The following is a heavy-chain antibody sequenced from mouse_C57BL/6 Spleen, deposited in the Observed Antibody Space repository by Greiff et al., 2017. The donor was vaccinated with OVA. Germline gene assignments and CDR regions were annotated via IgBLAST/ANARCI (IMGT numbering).Heavy chain of an antibody. CDR1: GFSLTSYG. CDR3: ARAADYEWFAY. J-gene: IGHJ3*01. Sequence: VKLMESGPGLVQPSQSLSITCTVSGFSLTSYGVHWVRQSPGKGLEWLGVIWSGGSPDYNAAFISRLSISKDNSKSQVFFKMNSLQADDTAIYYCARAADYEWFAYWGQGTLVTVSA. CDR2: IWSGGSP. V-gene: IGHV2-2*01. D-gene: IGHD2-4*01.